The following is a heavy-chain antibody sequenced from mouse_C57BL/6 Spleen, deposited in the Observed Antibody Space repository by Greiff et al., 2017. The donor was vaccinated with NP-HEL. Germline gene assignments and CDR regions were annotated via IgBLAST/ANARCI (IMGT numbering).Heavy chain of an antibody. CDR3: TSHYYGSKDYAMDY. J-gene: IGHJ4*01. CDR1: GFNIKDYY. D-gene: IGHD1-1*01. V-gene: IGHV14-1*01. CDR2: IDPEDGDT. Sequence: EVQLQQSGAELVRPGASVKLSCTASGFNIKDYYMHWVKQRPEQGLEWIGRIDPEDGDTEYAPKFQGKATMTADTSSNTAYLQLSSLTSEDTAVYYCTSHYYGSKDYAMDYWGQGTSVTVSS.